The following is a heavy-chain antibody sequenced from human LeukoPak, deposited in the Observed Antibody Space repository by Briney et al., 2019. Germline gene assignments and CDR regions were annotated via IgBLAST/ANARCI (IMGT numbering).Heavy chain of an antibody. Sequence: GGSLRLSCAASGFTFSSYAMSWVRQAPGKGLEWVSVIYSGGSTYYADSVKGRFTISRDNSKNTLYLQMNSLRAEDTAVYYCARDQEGGYSYGNFDYWGQGTLVTVSS. CDR3: ARDQEGGYSYGNFDY. V-gene: IGHV3-53*01. CDR2: IYSGGST. J-gene: IGHJ4*02. CDR1: GFTFSSYA. D-gene: IGHD5-18*01.